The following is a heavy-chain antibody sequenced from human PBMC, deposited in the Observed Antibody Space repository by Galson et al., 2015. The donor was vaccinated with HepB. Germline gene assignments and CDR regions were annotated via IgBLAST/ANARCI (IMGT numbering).Heavy chain of an antibody. J-gene: IGHJ4*02. Sequence: SLRLSCAASGFTFNSYWMHWVRQAPGQGLVWVSRSNTDGSSTSYADSVKGRFTISRDNAKNTLYLQMISLRVEDTAVYYCARALYSNYLFDSWGQGILVTVSS. D-gene: IGHD4-11*01. V-gene: IGHV3-74*01. CDR1: GFTFNSYW. CDR2: SNTDGSST. CDR3: ARALYSNYLFDS.